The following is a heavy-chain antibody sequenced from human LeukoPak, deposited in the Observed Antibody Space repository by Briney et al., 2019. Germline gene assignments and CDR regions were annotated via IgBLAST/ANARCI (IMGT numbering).Heavy chain of an antibody. Sequence: GGSLRLSCAASGFTFSSYSMNWVHQAPGKGLEWLSYISSTSSAIYYADSLKGRFTISRENAKNSLYLQMDSLRAEDTAVYYCARVIGSYGDSAYWGQGTLVTVSS. V-gene: IGHV3-48*04. CDR1: GFTFSSYS. CDR3: ARVIGSYGDSAY. CDR2: ISSTSSAI. J-gene: IGHJ4*02. D-gene: IGHD3-16*01.